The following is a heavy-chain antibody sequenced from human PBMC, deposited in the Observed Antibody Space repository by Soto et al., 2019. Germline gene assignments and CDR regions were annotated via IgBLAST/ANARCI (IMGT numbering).Heavy chain of an antibody. CDR1: GDSISRGGYY. D-gene: IGHD2-21*01. V-gene: IGHV4-31*03. CDR3: VREGAGAYGRGWFGP. Sequence: QVQLQESGPGLVKPSQTLSLSCTVSGDSISRGGYYWNWIRQHPRKGLEWIGYIYHSGSTNYNPSLKSRVTISVDTSKNQLSLELTNVPGAGTAVYYCVREGAGAYGRGWFGPWGQGILVTVSS. J-gene: IGHJ5*02. CDR2: IYHSGST.